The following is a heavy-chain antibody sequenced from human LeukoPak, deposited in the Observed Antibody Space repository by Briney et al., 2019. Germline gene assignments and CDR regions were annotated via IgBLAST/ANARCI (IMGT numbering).Heavy chain of an antibody. V-gene: IGHV2-5*02. CDR1: GFLLRTSGVG. J-gene: IGHJ4*02. D-gene: IGHD3-10*01. Sequence: SGPTLVKPTQTLTLTCTFSGFLLRTSGVGVGWIRQPPAKALEWLALIYWDDAERYSPSLKSRLTITKDTSQNQVVLTMTNMDPVDTATYYCASGSGRTFYYWGQGTLVTVSS. CDR3: ASGSGRTFYY. CDR2: IYWDDAE.